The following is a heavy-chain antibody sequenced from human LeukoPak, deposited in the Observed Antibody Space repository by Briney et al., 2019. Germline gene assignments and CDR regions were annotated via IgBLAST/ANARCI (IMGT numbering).Heavy chain of an antibody. J-gene: IGHJ6*03. V-gene: IGHV3-23*01. Sequence: GGSLRLSCAASGFTFSSYGMSWVRQAPGKGLEWVSGIRGSGDITFYADSVKGRFTISRDNSKNTLYLQMNSLRAEDTAVYYCARGKTYGSGSYYDYYYMDVWGKGTTVTISS. CDR2: IRGSGDIT. D-gene: IGHD3-10*01. CDR3: ARGKTYGSGSYYDYYYMDV. CDR1: GFTFSSYG.